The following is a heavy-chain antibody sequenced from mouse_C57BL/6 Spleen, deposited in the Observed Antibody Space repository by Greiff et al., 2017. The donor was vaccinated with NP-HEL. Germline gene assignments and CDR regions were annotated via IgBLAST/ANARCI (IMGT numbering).Heavy chain of an antibody. Sequence: EVQRVESGGGLVQPGGSMKLSCAASGFTFSDAWMDWVSQSPEKGLEWVAEIRNKANNHATYYAESVKGRFNISRDDSKSSVYLQMNSLRAEDTGIYYCTRDYGNYYAMDYWCQGTSVTVSS. D-gene: IGHD2-1*01. CDR2: IRNKANNHAT. V-gene: IGHV6-6*01. J-gene: IGHJ4*01. CDR1: GFTFSDAW. CDR3: TRDYGNYYAMDY.